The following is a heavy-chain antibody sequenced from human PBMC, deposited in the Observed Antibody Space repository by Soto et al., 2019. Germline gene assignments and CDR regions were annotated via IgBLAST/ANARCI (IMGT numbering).Heavy chain of an antibody. V-gene: IGHV3-30*18. CDR2: ISYDGTQK. CDR3: AKDYSSGWYYLDY. D-gene: IGHD6-19*01. J-gene: IGHJ4*02. Sequence: PGGSLRLSCAASGFSFSSYGMHWVRQAPGKGLEWVAVISYDGTQKSSVDSVKGRFTISRDNSKKTLYLQMNSLRGEDTAVYYCAKDYSSGWYYLDYWGQGTLVTVSS. CDR1: GFSFSSYG.